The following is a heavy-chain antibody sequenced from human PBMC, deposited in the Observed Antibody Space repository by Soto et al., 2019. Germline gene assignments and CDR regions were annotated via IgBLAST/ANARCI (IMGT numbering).Heavy chain of an antibody. D-gene: IGHD5-12*01. V-gene: IGHV3-9*01. CDR1: GFTFDDYA. CDR2: ISWNSGSI. CDR3: AKGSAVATTRLDY. J-gene: IGHJ4*02. Sequence: VQLVESGGGLVQPGRSLRLSCAASGFTFDDYAMHWVRQAPGKGLEWVSGISWNSGSIGYADSVKGRFTISRDNAKNSLYLQMNSLRAEDTALYYCAKGSAVATTRLDYWGQGTLVTVSS.